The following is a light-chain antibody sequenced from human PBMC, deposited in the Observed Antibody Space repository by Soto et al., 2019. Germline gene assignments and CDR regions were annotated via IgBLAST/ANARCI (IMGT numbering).Light chain of an antibody. J-gene: IGLJ2*01. CDR2: DVN. Sequence: QSALTQPASVSGSPGQSITISCTGSSSDVGGYNYVSWYQQHPGKAPKLVIYDVNNRPSGVSNRFSGSKSGNTASLTISGLQAEDEADYYCSSYTPSDTLVFGGGTKLAVL. V-gene: IGLV2-14*03. CDR1: SSDVGGYNY. CDR3: SSYTPSDTLV.